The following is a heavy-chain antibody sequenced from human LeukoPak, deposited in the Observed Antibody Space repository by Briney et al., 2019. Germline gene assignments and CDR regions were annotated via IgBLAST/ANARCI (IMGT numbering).Heavy chain of an antibody. CDR2: IYSDGTT. D-gene: IGHD3-3*01. V-gene: IGHV3-53*01. J-gene: IGHJ2*01. CDR3: ARYDFILISYFDL. CDR1: GFSVSNNY. Sequence: GGSLRLSCAASGFSVSNNYMSWVRQAPGMKLEWVSDIYSDGTTFYADSVKGRFTISRDNSKNTLYLQMNSLRAEDTAVYHCARYDFILISYFDLWGRGALVTVSS.